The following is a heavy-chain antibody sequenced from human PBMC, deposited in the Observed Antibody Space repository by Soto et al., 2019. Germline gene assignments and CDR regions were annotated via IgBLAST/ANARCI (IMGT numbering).Heavy chain of an antibody. V-gene: IGHV1-69*13. CDR1: GGTFSSYA. CDR3: ARDLSHYCVPYYYYGMDV. J-gene: IGHJ6*02. D-gene: IGHD4-17*01. CDR2: IIPIFGTA. Sequence: SVKVSCKASGGTFSSYAISWVRQAPGQGLEWMGGIIPIFGTANYAQKFKGRVTITADESTSTAYMELSSLRSEDTAVYYCARDLSHYCVPYYYYGMDVWGQGTTVTVSS.